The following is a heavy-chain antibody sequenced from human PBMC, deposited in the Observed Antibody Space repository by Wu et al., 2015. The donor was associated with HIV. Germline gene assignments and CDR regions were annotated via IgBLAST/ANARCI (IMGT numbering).Heavy chain of an antibody. D-gene: IGHD3-22*01. CDR3: ARDRYYYDSSGPKVDYYYYYGMDV. CDR2: ISANNGDT. CDR1: GYSFTHYG. Sequence: QVHLVQSGVEVKKPGASVKVSCKASGYSFTHYGIAWVRQAPGQGLEWMGWISANNGDTSYAQKFQGRVTMTRDTSISTAYMELSRLRSDDTAVYYCARDRYYYDSSGPKVDYYYYYGMDVWGQGTTVTVSS. V-gene: IGHV1-2*02. J-gene: IGHJ6*02.